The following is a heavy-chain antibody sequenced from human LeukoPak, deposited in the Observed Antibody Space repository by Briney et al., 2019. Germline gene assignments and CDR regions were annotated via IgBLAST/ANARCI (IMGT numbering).Heavy chain of an antibody. CDR3: ARGAGYSSGWYSDDLMGY. V-gene: IGHV1-18*01. J-gene: IGHJ4*02. Sequence: GASVKVSCKASGYTFTSYGISWVRQAPGQGLEWMGWISAYNGNTNYAQKLQGRVTMTTDTSTSTAYMELRSLRSDDTAVYYCARGAGYSSGWYSDDLMGYWGQGTLVTVSS. CDR1: GYTFTSYG. D-gene: IGHD6-19*01. CDR2: ISAYNGNT.